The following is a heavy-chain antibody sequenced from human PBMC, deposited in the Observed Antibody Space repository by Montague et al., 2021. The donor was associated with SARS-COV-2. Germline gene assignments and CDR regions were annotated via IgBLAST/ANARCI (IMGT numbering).Heavy chain of an antibody. D-gene: IGHD3-22*01. CDR1: GFTFSSYD. J-gene: IGHJ4*02. Sequence: SLRLSCAASGFTFSSYDMHWVRQATGKGLEWVSAIGTAGDTYYPGSVKGRFTISRENAKNSLYLQMNSLRAGDTAVYYCARGDYYDSSGYGYYFDYWGQETLVTVSS. CDR3: ARGDYYDSSGYGYYFDY. CDR2: IGTAGDT. V-gene: IGHV3-13*01.